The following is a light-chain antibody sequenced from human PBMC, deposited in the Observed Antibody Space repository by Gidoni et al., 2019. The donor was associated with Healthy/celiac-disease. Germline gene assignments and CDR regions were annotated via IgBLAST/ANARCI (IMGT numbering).Light chain of an antibody. J-gene: IGKJ1*01. CDR2: GAS. Sequence: EIVLTQSPGTLSLSPGERATLSCRASQSVSSSYLAWYQQKPGQPPRLLIYGASSRATGIPDRFSGSGSGTDFTLTISRLEPEEFAGYYCQQYGSSPPTFGQGTKVEIK. CDR3: QQYGSSPPT. CDR1: QSVSSSY. V-gene: IGKV3-20*01.